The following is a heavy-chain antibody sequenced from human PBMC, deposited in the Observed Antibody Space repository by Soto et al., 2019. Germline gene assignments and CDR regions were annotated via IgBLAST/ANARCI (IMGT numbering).Heavy chain of an antibody. Sequence: QVQLQESGPGLVKPSQTLSLTCTVSGGSISSGGYYWSWISQHSGKGLEWIGYIYYSGSTYYNPSLKSRVTISVDTSKNQFSLKLSSVTAADTAVYYCARDSLYCSGGSCYSGGLDYWGQGTLVTVSS. V-gene: IGHV4-31*03. CDR3: ARDSLYCSGGSCYSGGLDY. D-gene: IGHD2-15*01. J-gene: IGHJ4*02. CDR2: IYYSGST. CDR1: GGSISSGGYY.